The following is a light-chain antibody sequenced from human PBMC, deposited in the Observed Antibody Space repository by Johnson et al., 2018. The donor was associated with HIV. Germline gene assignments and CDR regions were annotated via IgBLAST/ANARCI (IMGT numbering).Light chain of an antibody. J-gene: IGLJ1*01. CDR3: AAWDDSLNGYV. CDR1: SSNIGSNS. Sequence: QSVLTQPPSASGTPGQRVTISCSGSSSNIGSNSVNWYHQLPGTAPQLLIYSNTERPSGVPDRFSGSKSGTSASLAISELQTEDEADYYCAAWDDSLNGYVFATWTQVTVL. V-gene: IGLV1-44*01. CDR2: SNT.